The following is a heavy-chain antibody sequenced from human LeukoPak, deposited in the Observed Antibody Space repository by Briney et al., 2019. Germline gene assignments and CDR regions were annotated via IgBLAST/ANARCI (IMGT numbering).Heavy chain of an antibody. V-gene: IGHV3-30*02. D-gene: IGHD3-9*01. Sequence: PGGSLRLSCAASGFSFSSYGMYWVRQSPGKGLEWVAFIRYDGSNQYYPDSAKGRFTISRDNSKNTLYLQMNSLTAEDTAVYYCAKRTINSPDDYWGQGTLVTVFS. CDR1: GFSFSSYG. CDR3: AKRTINSPDDY. J-gene: IGHJ4*02. CDR2: IRYDGSNQ.